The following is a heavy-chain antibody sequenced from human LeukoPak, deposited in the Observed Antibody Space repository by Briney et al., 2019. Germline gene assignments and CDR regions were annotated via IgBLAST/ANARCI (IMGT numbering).Heavy chain of an antibody. CDR3: AKWGDYDILTGYYDSDY. CDR2: IGGSGGGT. D-gene: IGHD3-9*01. V-gene: IGHV3-23*01. CDR1: GFTFSNYA. Sequence: GGSLRLSCAASGFTFSNYAMSRVREAPGKGLEWVSAIGGSGGGTYYADSVKGRFTVSRDDSKNTLYLQMNSLRAEDTAVYYCAKWGDYDILTGYYDSDYWGQGTLVTVSS. J-gene: IGHJ4*02.